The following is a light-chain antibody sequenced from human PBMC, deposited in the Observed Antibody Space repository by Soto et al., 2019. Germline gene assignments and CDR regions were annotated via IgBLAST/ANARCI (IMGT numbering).Light chain of an antibody. CDR2: LGS. CDR3: MQSLHSPGT. V-gene: IGKV2-28*01. CDR1: QSLLHSNGYNF. J-gene: IGKJ1*01. Sequence: IVMTLSPLSLPVTPAEPASISCRSSQSLLHSNGYNFLDWYLQKPGQSPQLLIYLGSNRASGVPDRFSGSGSGTDFTLKIRRVEAQDVGVYYCMQSLHSPGTFGQGTKVDIK.